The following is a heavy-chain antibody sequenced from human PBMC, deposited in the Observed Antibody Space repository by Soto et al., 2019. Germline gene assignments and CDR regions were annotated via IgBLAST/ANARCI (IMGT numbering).Heavy chain of an antibody. Sequence: LTCTVSGGSISSYYWSWIRQPPGKGLEWIGYIYYSGSTNYNPSLKSRVTISVDTSKNQFSLKLSSVTAADTAVYYCARAGRKYQQNYYYGMDVWGQGTTVTVS. J-gene: IGHJ6*02. CDR2: IYYSGST. CDR1: GGSISSYY. V-gene: IGHV4-59*01. CDR3: ARAGRKYQQNYYYGMDV. D-gene: IGHD2-2*01.